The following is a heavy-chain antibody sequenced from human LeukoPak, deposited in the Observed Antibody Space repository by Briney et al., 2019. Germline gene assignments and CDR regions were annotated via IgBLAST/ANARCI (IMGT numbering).Heavy chain of an antibody. CDR1: GASISSGLYY. J-gene: IGHJ4*02. D-gene: IGHD3-16*01. Sequence: PSETLSLTCTVSGASISSGLYYWNWFRQPAGKGLEWIGRIYYSGSTNYNPSLKSRVTISVDTSKNQFSLTLNSVTAADTAVYYCARVITVRGVIFDYWGQGTLVTVSS. CDR3: ARVITVRGVIFDY. CDR2: IYYSGST. V-gene: IGHV4-61*10.